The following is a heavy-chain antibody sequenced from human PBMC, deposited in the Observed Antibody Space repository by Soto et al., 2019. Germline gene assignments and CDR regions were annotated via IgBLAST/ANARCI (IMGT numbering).Heavy chain of an antibody. CDR1: GGSINSYY. CDR3: AKASSLSSLGQYCLDV. V-gene: IGHV4-4*07. CDR2: IYISGST. Sequence: QVQLQESGPGLVKPSETLSLTCTVSGGSINSYYWYWIRQPAGKGLEWIGGIYISGSTNYNPSLKSRATMSIDTSKNQFCLKVSSMTAADTAVYYGAKASSLSSLGQYCLDVLRQGTTVTVSS. J-gene: IGHJ6*02. D-gene: IGHD6-13*01.